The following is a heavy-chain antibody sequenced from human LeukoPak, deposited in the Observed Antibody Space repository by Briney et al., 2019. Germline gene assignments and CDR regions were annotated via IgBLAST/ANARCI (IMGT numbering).Heavy chain of an antibody. CDR1: GFTFSGYS. V-gene: IGHV3-21*01. CDR2: ISSSGNYI. D-gene: IGHD2/OR15-2a*01. J-gene: IGHJ1*01. CDR3: AAFATSNAQWANFHF. Sequence: GGSLRLSCAASGFTFSGYSMNWVRQAPGKGLEWVSSISSSGNYIHYADSVKGRFTISRDNAKNSLYLQVNSLRAEDTAVYYCAAFATSNAQWANFHFWGQGTLVTVSS.